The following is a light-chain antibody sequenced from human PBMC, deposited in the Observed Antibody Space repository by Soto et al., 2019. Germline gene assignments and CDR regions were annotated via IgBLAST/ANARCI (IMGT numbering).Light chain of an antibody. J-gene: IGKJ1*01. V-gene: IGKV3-15*01. CDR3: LQHYSWPWT. Sequence: EIVFMLSPGTLSLSPGERDTLSWRASQTVSSSYLAWYQQKPGQAPRLLIYGASTRAIGVPARFSGSGSETEFTLTISGLQSEDSGVYYCLQHYSWPWTFGQGTKVDIK. CDR2: GAS. CDR1: QTVSSSY.